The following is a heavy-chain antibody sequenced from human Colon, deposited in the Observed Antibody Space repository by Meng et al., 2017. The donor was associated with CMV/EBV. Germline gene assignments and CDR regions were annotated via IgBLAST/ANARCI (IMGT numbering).Heavy chain of an antibody. D-gene: IGHD3-10*01. CDR3: VKDQCRG. CDR1: GFTFSDYG. Sequence: GRVVGLGGGVVQPGGSLGLSCAASGFTFSDYGMHWLRQAPGKGLEWVAFVLYDGSRKYYGDSVKGRFSISRDNSKNTLYLQMNSLRADDTAVYYCVKDQCRGWGQGTLVTVSS. J-gene: IGHJ4*02. CDR2: VLYDGSRK. V-gene: IGHV3-30*02.